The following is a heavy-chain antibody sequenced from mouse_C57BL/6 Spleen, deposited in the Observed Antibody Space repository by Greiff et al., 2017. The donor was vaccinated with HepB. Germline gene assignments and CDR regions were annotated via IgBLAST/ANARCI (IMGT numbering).Heavy chain of an antibody. J-gene: IGHJ4*01. CDR1: GYTFTDYN. V-gene: IGHV1-18*01. CDR3: ARDPRGLRHAMDY. Sequence: EVQGVESGPELVKPGASVKIPCKASGYTFTDYNMDWVKQSHGKSLEWIGDINPNNGGTIYNQKFKGKATLTVDKSSSTAYMELRSLTSEDTAVYYCARDPRGLRHAMDYWGQGTSVTVSS. CDR2: INPNNGGT. D-gene: IGHD2-4*01.